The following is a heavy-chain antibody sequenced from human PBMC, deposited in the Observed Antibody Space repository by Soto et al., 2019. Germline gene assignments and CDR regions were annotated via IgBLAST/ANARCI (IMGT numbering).Heavy chain of an antibody. V-gene: IGHV1-69*08. CDR2: IIPILGET. Sequence: QVQLVQSGAEVKKPGSSVRVSCKASGTIFSSYTISWVRQAPGQGLEWMGRIIPILGETNSAQKFQDRVTLTANKSTKTAYMELSSLRLEDTAVYYCARGLGGRIDDWGQGTTVTVSS. J-gene: IGHJ6*02. CDR1: GTIFSSYT. CDR3: ARGLGGRIDD. D-gene: IGHD3-16*01.